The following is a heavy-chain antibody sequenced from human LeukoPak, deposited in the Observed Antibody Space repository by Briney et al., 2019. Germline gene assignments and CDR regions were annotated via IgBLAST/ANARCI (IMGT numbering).Heavy chain of an antibody. J-gene: IGHJ6*03. Sequence: PGGSLRLSCAAAGFTFSSYSMHWVRQAPGRGLESVSAIISNGGSTYYPNSVKGGLTISRDNSTITLYLQMGGLRVEDMAVYYCARVRMGATVSDFYYYYMDVWGKGTTVTVSS. V-gene: IGHV3-64*01. CDR3: ARVRMGATVSDFYYYYMDV. CDR1: GFTFSSYS. CDR2: IISNGGST. D-gene: IGHD1-26*01.